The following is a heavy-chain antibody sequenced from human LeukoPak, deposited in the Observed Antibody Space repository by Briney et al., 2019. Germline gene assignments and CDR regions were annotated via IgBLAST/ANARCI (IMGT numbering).Heavy chain of an antibody. CDR3: ARDLWGAAVAGSDY. J-gene: IGHJ4*02. D-gene: IGHD6-19*01. Sequence: GGSLRLSCAASGFTFSSYGMHWVRQAPGKGLEWVAVISYDGSNKYYADSVKGRFTISRDNAKNSLYLQMNSLRAEDTAVYYCARDLWGAAVAGSDYWGQGTLVTVSS. CDR1: GFTFSSYG. V-gene: IGHV3-30*03. CDR2: ISYDGSNK.